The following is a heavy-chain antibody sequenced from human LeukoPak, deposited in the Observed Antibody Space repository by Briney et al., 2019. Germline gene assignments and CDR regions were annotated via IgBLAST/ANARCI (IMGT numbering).Heavy chain of an antibody. Sequence: GGSLRLSCAASGFSFNSAAMTWVRQAPGKGLEWVSLVSSSGANTYYADSVKGRFTISRDNSKNTVSLQMNSLRGEDTAVYYCAKDVRVGGGGMDVWGQGIPVTVSS. J-gene: IGHJ6*02. V-gene: IGHV3-23*01. CDR3: AKDVRVGGGGMDV. D-gene: IGHD1-26*01. CDR1: GFSFNSAA. CDR2: VSSSGANT.